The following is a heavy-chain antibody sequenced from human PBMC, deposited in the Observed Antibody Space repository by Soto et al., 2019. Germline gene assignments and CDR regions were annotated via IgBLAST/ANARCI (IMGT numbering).Heavy chain of an antibody. D-gene: IGHD3-10*01. Sequence: GGSLRLSCAASGFTFSSYGMHWVRQAPGKGLEWVAVIWYDGSNKYYADSVKGRFTISRDNSKNTLYLQMNSLRAEDTAVYYCARDQGYGSGSYDFDYWGQGTLVTVSS. CDR2: IWYDGSNK. CDR1: GFTFSSYG. V-gene: IGHV3-33*01. CDR3: ARDQGYGSGSYDFDY. J-gene: IGHJ4*02.